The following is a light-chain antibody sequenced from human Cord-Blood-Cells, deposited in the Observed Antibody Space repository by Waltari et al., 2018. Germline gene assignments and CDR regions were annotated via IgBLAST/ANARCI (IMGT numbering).Light chain of an antibody. J-gene: IGLJ1*01. CDR2: EGS. V-gene: IGLV2-23*03. CDR1: SSHVRSYNL. CDR3: YSYAGSSTFV. Sequence: QYALTQPPPVSGSPGQSTPISCTATSSHVRSYNLVPWYQQHPGKTLKLMIYEGSKRRSGVSNRFSGSKSGNTASLTISGLQAEDEADYYCYSYAGSSTFVFGAGTKVTVL.